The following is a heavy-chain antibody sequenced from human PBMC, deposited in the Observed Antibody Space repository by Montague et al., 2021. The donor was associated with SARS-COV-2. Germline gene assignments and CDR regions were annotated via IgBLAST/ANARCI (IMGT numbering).Heavy chain of an antibody. CDR2: IYYSGST. D-gene: IGHD6-19*01. CDR3: ARQENSSGWFKPDAFDI. Sequence: SETLSLTCTVSSGSISSSSYYWGWIRQPPGKGLEWIGSIYYSGSTYYNPPLKSRVTISVDTSKNQFSLKLSSVTAADTAVYYCARQENSSGWFKPDAFDIWGQGTMVTVSS. V-gene: IGHV4-39*01. CDR1: SGSISSSSYY. J-gene: IGHJ3*02.